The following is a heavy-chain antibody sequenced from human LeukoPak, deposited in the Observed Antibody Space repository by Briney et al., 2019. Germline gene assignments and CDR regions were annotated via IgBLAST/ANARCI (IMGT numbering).Heavy chain of an antibody. CDR3: ASTTVVTNWFDP. V-gene: IGHV1-69*13. Sequence: GASVKVSCKASGYTFTSYDINWVRQVTGQGLEWMGGIIPIFGTANYAQKFQGRVTITADESTSTAYMELSSLRSEDTAVYYCASTTVVTNWFDPWGQGTLVTVSS. CDR1: GYTFTSYD. J-gene: IGHJ5*02. CDR2: IIPIFGTA. D-gene: IGHD4-23*01.